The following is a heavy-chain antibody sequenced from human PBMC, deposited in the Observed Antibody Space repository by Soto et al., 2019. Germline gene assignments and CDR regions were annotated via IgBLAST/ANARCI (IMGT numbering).Heavy chain of an antibody. Sequence: PLVGSLRLSCAASGFTFSSYGMHWVRQAPGKGLEWLAVIWYDGSNKYYADSVKGRFTISRDNSKNTLYLQMNSLRAEDTAVYYCARALRLEHIVVVTPHYYYYGMDVWGQGTTVTVYS. J-gene: IGHJ6*02. CDR1: GFTFSSYG. V-gene: IGHV3-33*01. CDR2: IWYDGSNK. D-gene: IGHD2-21*02. CDR3: ARALRLEHIVVVTPHYYYYGMDV.